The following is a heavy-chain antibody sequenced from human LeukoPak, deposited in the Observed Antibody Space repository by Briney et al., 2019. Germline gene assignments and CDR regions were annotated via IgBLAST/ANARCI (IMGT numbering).Heavy chain of an antibody. V-gene: IGHV4-34*01. CDR1: XXSFXGXX. Sequence: SETLSLTCAVYXXSFXGXXWSWIRXXXXXGLEWIGEINHSGSTNYNPSLKSRVTISVDTSKNQFSLKLSSVTAADTAVYYCARLSGSHWGQGTMVTVSS. CDR3: ARLSGSH. CDR2: INHSGST. D-gene: IGHD2-15*01. J-gene: IGHJ3*01.